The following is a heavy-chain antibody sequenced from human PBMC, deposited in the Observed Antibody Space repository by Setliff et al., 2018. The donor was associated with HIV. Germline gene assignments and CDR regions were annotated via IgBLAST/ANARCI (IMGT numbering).Heavy chain of an antibody. CDR2: ISGSGGST. V-gene: IGHV3-23*01. J-gene: IGHJ3*02. CDR3: AKDDVPRDFDI. CDR1: GFYFSIYT. Sequence: GESLKISCAASGFYFSIYTMSWVRQAPGKGLEWVSGISGSGGSTYYADSVKGRFTISRDNSKNTLYLQMNSLRAEGTAVYYCAKDDVPRDFDIWGQGTMVTVSS.